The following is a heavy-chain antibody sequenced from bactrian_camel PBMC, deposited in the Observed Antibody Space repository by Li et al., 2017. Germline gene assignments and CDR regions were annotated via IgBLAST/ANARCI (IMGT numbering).Heavy chain of an antibody. CDR1: RYTYKRNC. J-gene: IGHJ4*01. CDR3: AARRRAGNIFNPKEYAY. CDR2: LWIGGAQT. V-gene: IGHV3S40*01. Sequence: DVQLVESGGGSVQPGGSLRLSCAAGRYTYKRNCMGWLRQRPGRDREALAVLWIGGAQTTYADSVKGRFTITRDNAKNTVYLQMNILQPDDTAMYYCAARRRAGNIFNPKEYAYWGQGTQVTVS. D-gene: IGHD5*01.